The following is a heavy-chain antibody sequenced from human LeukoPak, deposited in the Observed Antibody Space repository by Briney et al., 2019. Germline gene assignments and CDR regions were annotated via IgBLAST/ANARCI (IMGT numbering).Heavy chain of an antibody. CDR2: IIPIFGTA. J-gene: IGHJ6*03. V-gene: IGHV1-69*05. Sequence: ASVKVSCKASGGTFSSYAISWVRQAPGQGLEWMGRIIPIFGTANYAQKFQGRVTITTDESTSTAYMELSSLRSEDTAVHYCARVTSPYYYYMDVWGKGTTVTVSS. CDR3: ARVTSPYYYYMDV. CDR1: GGTFSSYA.